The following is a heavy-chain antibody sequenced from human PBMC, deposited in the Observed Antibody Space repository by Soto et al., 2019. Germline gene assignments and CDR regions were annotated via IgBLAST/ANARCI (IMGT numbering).Heavy chain of an antibody. V-gene: IGHV4-61*05. CDR3: ARVDRRFDP. CDR1: GGSISSSSYY. D-gene: IGHD3-16*02. CDR2: IYYSGST. Sequence: PSETLSLTCTVSGGSISSSSYYWGWIRQPPGKGLEWIGNIYYSGSTNYNPSLKSRVTISVDTSKNQFSLKLSSVTAADTAVYYCARVDRRFDPWGQGTLVTVSS. J-gene: IGHJ5*02.